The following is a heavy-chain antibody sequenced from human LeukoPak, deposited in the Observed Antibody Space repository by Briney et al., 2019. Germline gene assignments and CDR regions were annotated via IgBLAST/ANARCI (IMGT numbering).Heavy chain of an antibody. Sequence: GALRLSCAASAFTFSNAWMNWVRQAPGKGLEWVGRIKSKTDGGTTDYAAPVKGRFTISRDDSKNTLYLQMNSLKTEATAVYYCTTEERVSSGYCSGGSCYIDYWGQGTLVTVSS. D-gene: IGHD2-15*01. CDR2: IKSKTDGGTT. CDR3: TTEERVSSGYCSGGSCYIDY. V-gene: IGHV3-15*01. CDR1: AFTFSNAW. J-gene: IGHJ4*02.